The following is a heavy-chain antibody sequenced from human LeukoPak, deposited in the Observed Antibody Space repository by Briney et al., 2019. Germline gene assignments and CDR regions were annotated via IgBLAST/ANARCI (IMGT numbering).Heavy chain of an antibody. J-gene: IGHJ4*02. V-gene: IGHV1-2*02. D-gene: IGHD3-10*01. Sequence: ASVKVSCKASGYTFTGYYMHWVRQAPGQGPEWMGWINPNSGGTNYAQKFQGRVTMTRDTSISTAYMELSRLRSDDTAVYYCARGLWFGDNGDYWGQGTLVTVSS. CDR1: GYTFTGYY. CDR3: ARGLWFGDNGDY. CDR2: INPNSGGT.